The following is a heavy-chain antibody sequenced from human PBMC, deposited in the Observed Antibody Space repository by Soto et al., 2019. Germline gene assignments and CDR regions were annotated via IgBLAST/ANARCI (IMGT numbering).Heavy chain of an antibody. Sequence: QVQLVQSGAEVEKPGASVKVSCKASGYTFINYFIHWVRQAPGQGLEWMGCVNPSSGGTDYAQKFRGRVTMARDTSVSTAYMELSSLRSDDTSIYYCVRGLRLRDLDFWGQGTPVTVSS. V-gene: IGHV1-2*02. CDR1: GYTFINYF. CDR2: VNPSSGGT. J-gene: IGHJ4*02. CDR3: VRGLRLRDLDF.